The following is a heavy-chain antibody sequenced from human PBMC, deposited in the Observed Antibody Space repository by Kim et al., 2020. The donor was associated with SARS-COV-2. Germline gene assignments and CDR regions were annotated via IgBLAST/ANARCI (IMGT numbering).Heavy chain of an antibody. J-gene: IGHJ4*02. CDR2: ISGSGGST. V-gene: IGHV3-23*01. Sequence: GGSLRLSCAASGFTFSSYAMSWVRQAPGKGLEWVSAISGSGGSTYYADSVKGRFTISRDNSKNTLYLQMNSLRAEDTAVYYCAKDPTAHSGYDLFDYWGQGTLVTVSS. CDR1: GFTFSSYA. D-gene: IGHD5-12*01. CDR3: AKDPTAHSGYDLFDY.